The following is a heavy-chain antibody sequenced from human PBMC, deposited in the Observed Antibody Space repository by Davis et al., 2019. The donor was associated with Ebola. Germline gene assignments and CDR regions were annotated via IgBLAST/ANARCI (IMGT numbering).Heavy chain of an antibody. Sequence: ASVKVSCKASGYTFTSYGISWVRQAPGQGLEWMGWINTNTGNPTYAQGFTGRFVFSLDTSVSMAYLQISSLKAEDTAVYYCARAEGYNWNYVFDPWGQGTLVTVSS. V-gene: IGHV7-4-1*04. CDR2: INTNTGNP. D-gene: IGHD1-7*01. J-gene: IGHJ5*02. CDR3: ARAEGYNWNYVFDP. CDR1: GYTFTSYG.